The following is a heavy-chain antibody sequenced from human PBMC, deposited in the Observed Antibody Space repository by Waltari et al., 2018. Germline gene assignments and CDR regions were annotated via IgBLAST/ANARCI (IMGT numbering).Heavy chain of an antibody. J-gene: IGHJ5*02. CDR2: ISPIFGTA. Sequence: QVQLVQSGAEVKKPGSSVKVSCKASGGTFSSYAISWVRQAPGQGLEWMGGISPIFGTANNSQKGQGRVTITADKAASTAYRELSSLRSEDTAVDYCARGATTVVTPGYNWFDPWGQGTLVTVSS. CDR1: GGTFSSYA. CDR3: ARGATTVVTPGYNWFDP. D-gene: IGHD5-12*01. V-gene: IGHV1-69*14.